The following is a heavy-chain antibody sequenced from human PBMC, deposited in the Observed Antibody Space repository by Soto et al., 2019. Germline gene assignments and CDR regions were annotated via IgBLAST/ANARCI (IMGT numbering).Heavy chain of an antibody. D-gene: IGHD6-6*01. CDR1: GGSISSSSYY. V-gene: IGHV4-39*01. CDR3: ARLAEYSSSSPDYYYYGMDV. J-gene: IGHJ6*02. CDR2: IYYSGST. Sequence: PSETLSLTCTVSGGSISSSSYYWGWIRQPPGKGLEWIGSIYYSGSTYYNPSLKSRVTISVDTSKNQFSLKLSSVTAADTAVYYCARLAEYSSSSPDYYYYGMDVWGQGTTVTVSS.